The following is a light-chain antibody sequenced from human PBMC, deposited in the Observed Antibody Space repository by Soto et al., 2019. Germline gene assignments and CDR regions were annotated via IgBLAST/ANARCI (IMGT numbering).Light chain of an antibody. CDR1: LSVSVY. J-gene: IGKJ5*01. CDR3: HQSKYWPPIT. Sequence: VVLTQSPATLSFSPGERATLSCRTSLSVSVYLAWYQQKPGQAPRLLISDASNRATGIPARFSGSGSGTDFTLTISSLEPEDFAVYYCHQSKYWPPITFGQGTRLEIK. CDR2: DAS. V-gene: IGKV3-11*01.